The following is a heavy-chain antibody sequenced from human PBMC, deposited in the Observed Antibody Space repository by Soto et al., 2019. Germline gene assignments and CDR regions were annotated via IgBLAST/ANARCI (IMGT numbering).Heavy chain of an antibody. J-gene: IGHJ4*02. V-gene: IGHV3-21*01. CDR2: ISKSDYT. CDR1: GFAFNNYG. D-gene: IGHD2-2*01. CDR3: AREDSIIIPAVSDF. Sequence: GGSLRLSCTVSGFAFNNYGINWVRQAPGKGLEWVSSISKSDYTYYSDSVKGRFAISRDNARSSVSLQMNTLRVEDTAVYYCAREDSIIIPAVSDFWGQGTLVTVSS.